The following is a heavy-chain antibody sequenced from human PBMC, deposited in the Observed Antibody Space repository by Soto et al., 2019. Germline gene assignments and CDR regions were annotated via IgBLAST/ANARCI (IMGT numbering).Heavy chain of an antibody. CDR1: GGTFSDYA. CDR3: ARGRGIGFSSTWNIYWYYNMDV. D-gene: IGHD6-13*01. J-gene: IGHJ6*02. V-gene: IGHV1-69*01. Sequence: QVQLVQSGAEVRKSGSSVKVSCKAAGGTFSDYALSWVRQAPGQGLEWMGGIIPMFATTNYAQKFQGRVTITADDSATTAHMDLSSLKSEDTAVYYCARGRGIGFSSTWNIYWYYNMDVWGQGTTVTVPS. CDR2: IIPMFATT.